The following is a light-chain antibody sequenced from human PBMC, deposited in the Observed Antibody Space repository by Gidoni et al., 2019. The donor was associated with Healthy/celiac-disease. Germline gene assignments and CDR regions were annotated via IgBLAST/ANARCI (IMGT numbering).Light chain of an antibody. V-gene: IGLV3-25*03. J-gene: IGLJ3*02. CDR3: QSADSSGTYRV. CDR1: ALPKQY. Sequence: SYELTQPPSVSVSPGQTARITCSGDALPKQYAYWYQQQPGQAPVLVIYKDSERPSGIPERFSGSSSGTTVTLTISGAQAEDEADYYCQSADSSGTYRVFGGGTKLTVL. CDR2: KDS.